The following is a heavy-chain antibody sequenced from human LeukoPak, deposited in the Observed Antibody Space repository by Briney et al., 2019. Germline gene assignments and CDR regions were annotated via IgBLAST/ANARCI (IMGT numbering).Heavy chain of an antibody. J-gene: IGHJ4*02. CDR3: ARDRSLRAPYGSGSYYPYYFDY. CDR1: GGSISDYY. D-gene: IGHD3-10*01. V-gene: IGHV4-59*12. CDR2: IYYSGST. Sequence: KPSETLSLTCSVSGGSISDYYWSWIRQPPGKGLEWIGYIYYSGSTNYNPSLKSRVTMSVDTSKKQFSLKLTSVAAADTAVYYCARDRSLRAPYGSGSYYPYYFDYWGQGTLVTVSS.